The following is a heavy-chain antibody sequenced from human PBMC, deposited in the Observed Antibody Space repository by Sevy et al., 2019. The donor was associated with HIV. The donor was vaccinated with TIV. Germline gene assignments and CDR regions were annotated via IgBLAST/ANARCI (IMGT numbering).Heavy chain of an antibody. V-gene: IGHV3-30-3*01. CDR1: GFTFSSYA. CDR3: THRLRWGSPPDAFDI. Sequence: GGSLRLSCAASGFTFSSYAMHWVRQAPGKGLEWVAVISYDGSNKYYADSVKGRFTISRDNSKNTLYLQMNSLRAEDTAVYYCTHRLRWGSPPDAFDIWGQGTMVTVSS. D-gene: IGHD1-26*01. CDR2: ISYDGSNK. J-gene: IGHJ3*02.